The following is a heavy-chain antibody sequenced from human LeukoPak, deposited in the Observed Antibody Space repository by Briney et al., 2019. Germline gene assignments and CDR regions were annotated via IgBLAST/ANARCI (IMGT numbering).Heavy chain of an antibody. CDR3: ARVPRLRFLEWSYYYYYYGMDV. V-gene: IGHV4-34*01. D-gene: IGHD3-3*01. CDR1: GGSFSGYY. J-gene: IGHJ6*02. CDR2: INHSGST. Sequence: PSETLSLTCAVYGGSFSGYYWSWIRQPPGKGLEWIGEINHSGSTNYNPSLKSRVTISVDTSKNQFSLKLSSVTAADTAVYYCARVPRLRFLEWSYYYYYYGMDVWGQGTTVTVSS.